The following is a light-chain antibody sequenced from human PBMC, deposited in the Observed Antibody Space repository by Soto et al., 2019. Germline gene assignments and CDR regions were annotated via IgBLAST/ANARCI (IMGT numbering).Light chain of an antibody. CDR3: CSYAGSYTGV. CDR2: DVS. J-gene: IGLJ1*01. V-gene: IGLV2-11*01. CDR1: SSDVGGYNY. Sequence: HSVLTQPRSVSGSPGQSVTISCTGTSSDVGGYNYVSWYQQHPGKAPKLMIYDVSKRPSGVPDRFSGSKSGNTASLTISGLQAEDEADYYCCSYAGSYTGVFGTGTKLTVL.